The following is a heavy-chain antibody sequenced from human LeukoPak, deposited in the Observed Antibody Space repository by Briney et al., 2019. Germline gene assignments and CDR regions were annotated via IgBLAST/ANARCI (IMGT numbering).Heavy chain of an antibody. J-gene: IGHJ4*02. CDR3: ANNFDY. Sequence: GGSLRLSCTTSGLTFSNYGMHWVRQAPGKGLEWVAVIWHDGSNKYYTDSVKGRFTISRDNSKNTLYLQMNSLRPEDTAMYYCANNFDYWGQGTLVTVSS. CDR2: IWHDGSNK. V-gene: IGHV3-33*06. CDR1: GLTFSNYG.